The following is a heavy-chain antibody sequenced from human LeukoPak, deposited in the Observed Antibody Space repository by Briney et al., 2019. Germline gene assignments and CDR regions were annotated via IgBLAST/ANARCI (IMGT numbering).Heavy chain of an antibody. V-gene: IGHV1-69*13. CDR3: ARGRQWELLSSWFDP. J-gene: IGHJ5*02. CDR1: GGTFSSYA. Sequence: ASVKVSCKASGGTFSSYAISWVRQAPGQGLEWMGGIIPIFGTANYAQKFQGRVTITADESTSTAYMELSSLRSEDTAVYYCARGRQWELLSSWFDPWGQGTLVTVSS. CDR2: IIPIFGTA. D-gene: IGHD1-26*01.